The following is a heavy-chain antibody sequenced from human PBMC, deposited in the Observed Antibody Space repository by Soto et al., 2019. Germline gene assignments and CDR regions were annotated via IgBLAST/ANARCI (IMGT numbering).Heavy chain of an antibody. CDR3: ARDGRGRSRGYYYGYYYYGMDV. J-gene: IGHJ6*02. CDR1: GGSISSSNW. V-gene: IGHV4-4*02. Sequence: QVQLQESGPGLVKPSGTLSLTCAVSGGSISSSNWWSWVRQPPGKGLEWIGEIYHSGSTNYNPSPKGRFTISVEKSSNEFSLRLSSVTAGDTAVYYCARDGRGRSRGYYYGYYYYGMDVGGQGTTVTVS. D-gene: IGHD3-22*01. CDR2: IYHSGST.